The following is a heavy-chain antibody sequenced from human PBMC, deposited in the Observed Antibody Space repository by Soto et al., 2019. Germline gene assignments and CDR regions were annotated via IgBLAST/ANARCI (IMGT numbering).Heavy chain of an antibody. CDR2: ISGGGDTT. D-gene: IGHD3-10*01. CDR1: GFTFNNYA. CDR3: AKGRGGSGSLTPRVDF. Sequence: EVQLLESGGGLVQPGGSLRLSCAASGFTFNNYAMSWVRQAPGQGLEWVSAISGGGDTTSYADSVKGRFTVSRDGSKDTLYVQMNSLRAEDTAVYYCAKGRGGSGSLTPRVDFWGQGTLVTVSS. V-gene: IGHV3-23*01. J-gene: IGHJ4*02.